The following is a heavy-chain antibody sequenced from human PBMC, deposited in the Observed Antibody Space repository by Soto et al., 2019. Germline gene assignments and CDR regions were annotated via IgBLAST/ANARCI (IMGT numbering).Heavy chain of an antibody. V-gene: IGHV3-30*18. CDR1: GFTFSSSG. J-gene: IGHJ4*02. Sequence: QVQLVESGGGVLQPGRSLRLSCAASGFTFSSSGMHWVRQAPGKGLEWVAVTSFDGSSGYYADSVRGRFTISRDNSNNTLYLQMNSLRAEDTAVYYCAKSPPAVAGYFDYWGQGTLVTVSS. D-gene: IGHD6-19*01. CDR2: TSFDGSSG. CDR3: AKSPPAVAGYFDY.